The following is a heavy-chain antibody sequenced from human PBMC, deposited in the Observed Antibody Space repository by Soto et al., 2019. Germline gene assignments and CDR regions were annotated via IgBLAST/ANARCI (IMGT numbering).Heavy chain of an antibody. CDR2: IVVGSGNT. CDR1: GFTFTSSA. V-gene: IGHV1-58*01. CDR3: AAGLSTDLR. Sequence: QMQLVQSGPEVKKPGTSVKVSCKASGFTFTSSAVQWVRQARGQRLEWIGWIVVGSGNTNYAQKFXXRXTXXRDRSTSTAYMELRSLRSEDTAVYYCAAGLSTDLRWGQGTLVTVSS. J-gene: IGHJ4*02.